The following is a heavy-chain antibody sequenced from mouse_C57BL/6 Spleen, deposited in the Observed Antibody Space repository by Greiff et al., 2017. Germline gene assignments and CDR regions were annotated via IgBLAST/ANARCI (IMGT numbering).Heavy chain of an antibody. CDR3: AMKPFDY. CDR2: IYPGDGDT. V-gene: IGHV1-82*01. CDR1: GYAFSSSW. J-gene: IGHJ2*01. Sequence: VQVVESGPELVKPGASVKISCKASGYAFSSSWMNWVKQRPGKGLEWIGRIYPGDGDTNYNGKFKGKATLTADKSSSTAYMQLSSLTSEDSAVYFCAMKPFDYWGQGTTLTVSS.